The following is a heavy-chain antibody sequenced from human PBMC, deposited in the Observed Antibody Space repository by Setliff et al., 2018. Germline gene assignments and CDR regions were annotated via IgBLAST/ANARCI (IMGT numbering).Heavy chain of an antibody. Sequence: GGSLRLSCAASGFTFGSYWMTWVRQAPEKGLEWVANIHQDGSERHYVDSVKGRFTISRDNAKNSLFLQMNSLRAEDTAVYYCARVQKTYYYDSSGYYPYYFDYWGQGTLVTVSS. V-gene: IGHV3-7*01. J-gene: IGHJ4*02. D-gene: IGHD3-22*01. CDR2: IHQDGSER. CDR1: GFTFGSYW. CDR3: ARVQKTYYYDSSGYYPYYFDY.